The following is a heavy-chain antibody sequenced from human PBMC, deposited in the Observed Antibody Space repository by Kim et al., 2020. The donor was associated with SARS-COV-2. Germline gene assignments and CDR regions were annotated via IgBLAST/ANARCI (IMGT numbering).Heavy chain of an antibody. V-gene: IGHV3-33*01. D-gene: IGHD3-22*01. CDR1: GFTFSSYG. Sequence: GGSLRLSCAASGFTFSSYGMHWVRQAPGKGLEWVAVIWYDGSNKYYADSVKGRFTISRDNSKNTLYLQMNSLRAEDTAVYYCAREAYDSSGYYYYYYYGMDVWGQGTTVTVSS. CDR2: IWYDGSNK. CDR3: AREAYDSSGYYYYYYYGMDV. J-gene: IGHJ6*02.